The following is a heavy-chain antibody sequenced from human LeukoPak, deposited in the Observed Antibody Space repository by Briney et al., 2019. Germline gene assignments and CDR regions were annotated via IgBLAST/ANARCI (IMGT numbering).Heavy chain of an antibody. D-gene: IGHD1-26*01. CDR3: ARGRIVGAIPAAY. V-gene: IGHV4-34*01. CDR1: GGSFSGYY. Sequence: SETLSLTCSVYGGSFSGYYWSWIRQPPGKGLEWIGEINHSGSTNYNPSLKSRVTMSVDTSKNQFSLKLSSVTAADTAVYHCARGRIVGAIPAAYWGQGTLVTVSS. J-gene: IGHJ4*02. CDR2: INHSGST.